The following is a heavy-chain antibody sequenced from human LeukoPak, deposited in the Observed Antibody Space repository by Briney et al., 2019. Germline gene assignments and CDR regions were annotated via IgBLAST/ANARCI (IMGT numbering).Heavy chain of an antibody. CDR2: ISSSTSYI. Sequence: GRSLRLSCAASGFNFDDYAMHWVRQAPGKGLEWVSSISSSTSYIYYADSVKGRFTISRDNAKNSLYLQMNSLRPEDTAVYYCARENSGSYYQFDCWGQGTLVTVSS. CDR1: GFNFDDYA. J-gene: IGHJ4*02. D-gene: IGHD1-26*01. CDR3: ARENSGSYYQFDC. V-gene: IGHV3-21*01.